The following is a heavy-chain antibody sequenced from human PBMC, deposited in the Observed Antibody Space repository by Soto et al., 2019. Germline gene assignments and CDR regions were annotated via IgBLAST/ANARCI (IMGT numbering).Heavy chain of an antibody. J-gene: IGHJ4*02. V-gene: IGHV4-34*01. CDR2: INHSGST. CDR3: ARAQRTTGTTLDF. D-gene: IGHD1-1*01. Sequence: SETLSLTCAVYGGSFSGYYWSWIRQPPGKGLEWIGEINHSGSTNYNPSLKSRVTISVDTSKNQFSLKLSSVTAADTAVYYCARAQRTTGTTLDFWGQGTLVTVSS. CDR1: GGSFSGYY.